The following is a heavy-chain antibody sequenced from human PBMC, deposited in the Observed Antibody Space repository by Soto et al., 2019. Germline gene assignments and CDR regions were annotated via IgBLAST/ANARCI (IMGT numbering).Heavy chain of an antibody. CDR1: GGSISSYY. J-gene: IGHJ4*02. CDR3: ARIGTGGYYSDY. Sequence: QVQLQESGPGLVKPSETLSLTCTVSGGSISSYYWSWVRQPPGKGLEWIGYIYYSGSTNYNPSLKSRVTMSVDTSKNQFSLKLSSVTAADTAVYYCARIGTGGYYSDYWGQGTLVTVSS. CDR2: IYYSGST. D-gene: IGHD2-8*02. V-gene: IGHV4-59*01.